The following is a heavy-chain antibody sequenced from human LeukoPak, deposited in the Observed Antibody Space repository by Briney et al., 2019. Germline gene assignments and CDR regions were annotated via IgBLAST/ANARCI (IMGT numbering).Heavy chain of an antibody. J-gene: IGHJ4*02. CDR3: ARVGGSYQPYYFDY. Sequence: ASVKVSCKASGGTFSSYAISWVRQAPGQGLEWMGRIIPILGIANYAQKFQGRVTVTADKSTSTAYMELSGLRSEDTAVYYCARVGGSYQPYYFDYWGQGTLVTVSS. CDR2: IIPILGIA. CDR1: GGTFSSYA. D-gene: IGHD1-26*01. V-gene: IGHV1-69*04.